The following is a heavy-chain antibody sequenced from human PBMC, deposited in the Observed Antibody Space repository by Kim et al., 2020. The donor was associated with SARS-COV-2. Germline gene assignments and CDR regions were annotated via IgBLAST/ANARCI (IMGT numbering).Heavy chain of an antibody. D-gene: IGHD3-16*02. CDR1: GFTFSDYY. Sequence: LSLTCAASGFTFSDYYMSWIRQAPGKGLEWVSYISSSSSYTNYADSVKGRFTISRDNAKNSLYLQMNSLRAEETAVYYCARVGYDYVWGSYRDYYYYYGMDVWGQGTTVTVSS. CDR2: ISSSSSYT. J-gene: IGHJ6*02. V-gene: IGHV3-11*05. CDR3: ARVGYDYVWGSYRDYYYYYGMDV.